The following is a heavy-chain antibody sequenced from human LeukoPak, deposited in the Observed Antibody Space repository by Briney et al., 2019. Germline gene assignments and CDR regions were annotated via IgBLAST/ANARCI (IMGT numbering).Heavy chain of an antibody. CDR1: GGSFSGYY. CDR3: ARYIVVVTAIRNWFDP. Sequence: SETLSLTCAVYGGSFSGYYWSWIRQPPGKGLEWIGEINHSGSTNYNPSLKSRVTISVDTSKNQFPLKLSSVTAADTAVYYCARYIVVVTAIRNWFDPWGQGTLVTVSS. D-gene: IGHD2-21*02. J-gene: IGHJ5*02. V-gene: IGHV4-34*01. CDR2: INHSGST.